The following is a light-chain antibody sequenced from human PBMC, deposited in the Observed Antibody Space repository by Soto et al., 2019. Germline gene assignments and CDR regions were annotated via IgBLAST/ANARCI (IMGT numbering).Light chain of an antibody. Sequence: QSALTQPPSASGSPGQSVTISCTGTSSDVGGYNYVSWYQQHPGKAPKLMIYEVSKRPSGVPDRFSGSKSGNTASLTVSGLQAEDEADYYCSSYAGSNFRFGGGTKVTVL. J-gene: IGLJ2*01. CDR3: SSYAGSNFR. V-gene: IGLV2-8*01. CDR1: SSDVGGYNY. CDR2: EVS.